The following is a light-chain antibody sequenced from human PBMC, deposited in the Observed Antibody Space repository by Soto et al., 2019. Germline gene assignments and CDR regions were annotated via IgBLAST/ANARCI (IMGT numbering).Light chain of an antibody. CDR3: SSYTSSSTVV. Sequence: QSPLTQPASVSGSPGQSITISCTGTSSDVGGYNYVSWYQQHPGKAPKLMIYDVDNRPSGVSNRFSGSRSGNTASLTISGLQAEDEADYYCSSYTSSSTVVFGGGTKLTVL. J-gene: IGLJ2*01. V-gene: IGLV2-14*01. CDR1: SSDVGGYNY. CDR2: DVD.